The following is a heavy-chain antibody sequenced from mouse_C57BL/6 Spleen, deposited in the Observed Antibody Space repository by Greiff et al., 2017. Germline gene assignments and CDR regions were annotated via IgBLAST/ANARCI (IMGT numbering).Heavy chain of an antibody. Sequence: EVKLVASGGGLVKPGGSLKLSCAASGFTFSDYGMHWVRQAPEKGLGWVAYISSGSSTIYYADTVKGRFTISRDNAKNTLFLQMTSLRSEDTAMYYCARRGDSSGYYAMDYWGQGTSVTVSS. CDR3: ARRGDSSGYYAMDY. CDR1: GFTFSDYG. CDR2: ISSGSSTI. D-gene: IGHD3-2*02. V-gene: IGHV5-17*01. J-gene: IGHJ4*01.